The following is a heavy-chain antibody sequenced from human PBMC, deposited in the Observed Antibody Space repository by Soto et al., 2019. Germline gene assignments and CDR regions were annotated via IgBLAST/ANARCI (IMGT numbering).Heavy chain of an antibody. D-gene: IGHD2-2*02. CDR2: IIPIFGTA. V-gene: IGHV1-69*01. CDR1: GGTFSSYA. Sequence: QVQLVQSGAEVKKPGSSVKVSCKASGGTFSSYAISWVRQAPGQGLEWMGGIIPIFGTANYAQKFQGRVTITADESTSTAYMELSSLRSEDTAVYYCASRDIVVVPAAIRGMGGPGYQHWGQGTLVTVSS. J-gene: IGHJ1*01. CDR3: ASRDIVVVPAAIRGMGGPGYQH.